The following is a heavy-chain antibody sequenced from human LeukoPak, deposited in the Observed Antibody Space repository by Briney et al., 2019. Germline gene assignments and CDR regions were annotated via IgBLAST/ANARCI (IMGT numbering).Heavy chain of an antibody. J-gene: IGHJ4*02. CDR1: GYTFTSYG. V-gene: IGHV1-18*01. CDR3: GREYLVSGSFSLRFDY. D-gene: IGHD3-10*01. Sequence: ASVKVSCKASGYTFTSYGISWVRQAPGQGLEWMGWISAYNGNTNYAQKLQGRVTMTTDTSTGTAYRELRSLRSDDTAVYYCGREYLVSGSFSLRFDYWAREPWSPSPQ. CDR2: ISAYNGNT.